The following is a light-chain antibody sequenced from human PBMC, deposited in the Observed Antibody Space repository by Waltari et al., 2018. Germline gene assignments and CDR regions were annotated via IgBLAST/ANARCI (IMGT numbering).Light chain of an antibody. CDR3: SSYAGHNTWI. J-gene: IGLJ2*01. Sequence: QSALTQPPSVSGSPGQSITISCTGTSSDVAPYDLVSWFQQHPGKAPKLIIYEVTKRPSGISDRFSGFKSGNTASLTISGLRAEDDTDYYCSSYAGHNTWIFGGGTKLTVL. CDR2: EVT. V-gene: IGLV2-23*02. CDR1: SSDVAPYDL.